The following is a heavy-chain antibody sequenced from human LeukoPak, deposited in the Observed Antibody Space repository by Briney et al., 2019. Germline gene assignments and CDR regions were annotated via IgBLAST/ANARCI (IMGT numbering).Heavy chain of an antibody. D-gene: IGHD6-6*01. V-gene: IGHV4-34*01. CDR3: ARHSFARPFDS. Sequence: HPSETLSLTCAVYGGSFSGYYWSWIRQPPGKGLEWIGEINHSGSTNYNPSLKSRATISLDTSRSQFSLMLSPVTAADTAIYYCARHSFARPFDSWGQGTLVTVSS. J-gene: IGHJ4*02. CDR1: GGSFSGYY. CDR2: INHSGST.